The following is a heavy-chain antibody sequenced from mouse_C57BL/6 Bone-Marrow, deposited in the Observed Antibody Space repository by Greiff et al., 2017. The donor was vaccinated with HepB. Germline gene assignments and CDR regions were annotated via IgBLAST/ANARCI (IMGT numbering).Heavy chain of an antibody. CDR2: IYPGSGST. J-gene: IGHJ4*01. D-gene: IGHD1-3*01. Sequence: QVQLQQPGAELVKPGASVKMSCKASGYTFTSYWITWVKQRPGQGLEWIGDIYPGSGSTNYNEKFKSKATLTVETSSSTAYMQLSSLTSEDSAVYYCASKGTLKDAMDYWGQGTSVTVSS. CDR1: GYTFTSYW. CDR3: ASKGTLKDAMDY. V-gene: IGHV1-55*01.